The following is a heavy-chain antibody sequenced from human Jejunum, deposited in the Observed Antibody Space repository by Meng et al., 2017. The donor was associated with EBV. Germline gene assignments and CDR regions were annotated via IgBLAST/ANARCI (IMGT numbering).Heavy chain of an antibody. Sequence: LQQWGAGLLKPPETLSLTCGTGGSFSGDYWSWIRQPPGKGLEWIGELKHGGGSSYNPSLESRVSILVDTSNNQFSLNLRSVTAADTAVYYCARGRRGGYDFLSSYHYGLDLWGPGTSVTVSS. J-gene: IGHJ6*02. CDR3: ARGRRGGYDFLSSYHYGLDL. CDR2: LKHGGGS. V-gene: IGHV4-34*01. CDR1: GGSFSGDY. D-gene: IGHD5-12*01.